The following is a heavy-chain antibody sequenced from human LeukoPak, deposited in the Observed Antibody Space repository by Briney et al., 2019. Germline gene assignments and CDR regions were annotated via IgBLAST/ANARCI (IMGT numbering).Heavy chain of an antibody. V-gene: IGHV3-48*04. D-gene: IGHD2-15*01. CDR3: ARDRGGSYSAIDY. Sequence: PGGSLRLSCAASGFTFSSYSLNWVRQAPGKGLEWVSSISSSSITIYYADSVKGRFTISRDNAEKSLYLQMSSLRAEDTAVYYCARDRGGSYSAIDYWGQGTLVTVSS. J-gene: IGHJ4*02. CDR1: GFTFSSYS. CDR2: ISSSSITI.